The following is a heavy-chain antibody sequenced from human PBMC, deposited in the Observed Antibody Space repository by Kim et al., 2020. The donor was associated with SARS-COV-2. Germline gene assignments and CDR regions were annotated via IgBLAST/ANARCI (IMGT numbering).Heavy chain of an antibody. CDR1: GYTSANSY. V-gene: IGHV1-46*01. Sequence: ASVKVSCRTSGYTSANSYIHWVRQAPGQGLEWMGHQHSSTGATIYAPKFQGRLTMTGDTSTRTFYMELSGLRFEDMAVYYCSTDVHHWGQGTLVTLSS. CDR2: QHSSTGAT. J-gene: IGHJ1*01. CDR3: STDVHH.